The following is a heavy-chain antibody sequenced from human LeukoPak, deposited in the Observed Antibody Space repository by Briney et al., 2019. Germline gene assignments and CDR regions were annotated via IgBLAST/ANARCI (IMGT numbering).Heavy chain of an antibody. V-gene: IGHV4-59*01. CDR1: GGSISPYY. J-gene: IGHJ5*02. CDR3: ARSRNRFAP. CDR2: IYYNGST. Sequence: SETLSLTCIVSGGSISPYYWSWIRQPPGKGLEWIGYIYYNGSTKYNPSLQSRVTISVDTSKNHFSLRLTSVAAADTAVYYCARSRNRFAPWGQGTLVSFSA.